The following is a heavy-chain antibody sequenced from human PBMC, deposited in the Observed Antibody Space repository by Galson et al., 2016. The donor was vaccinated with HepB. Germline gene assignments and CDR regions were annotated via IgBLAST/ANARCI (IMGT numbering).Heavy chain of an antibody. V-gene: IGHV3-23*01. CDR1: GFFFSSYA. D-gene: IGHD3-3*01. CDR2: LRVSGGRT. CDR3: TKGPRFGDLSS. J-gene: IGHJ5*02. Sequence: SLRLSCAASGFFFSSYAMSWVRQAPGKGLEWVATLRVSGGRTHYAESVKGRFTISRDNSNDTLFLHMTSLRAEDTAVYYCTKGPRFGDLSSWGQGTLVIVSA.